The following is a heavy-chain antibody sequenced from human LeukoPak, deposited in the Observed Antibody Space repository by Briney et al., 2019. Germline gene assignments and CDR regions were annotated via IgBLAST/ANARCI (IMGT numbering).Heavy chain of an antibody. CDR3: ARDEGQYGSGTRGFTWFDP. CDR2: INHSGST. CDR1: GGSFSGYY. J-gene: IGHJ5*02. D-gene: IGHD3-10*01. Sequence: PSETLSLTCAVYGGSFSGYYWSWIRQPPGKGLEWIGEINHSGSTNYNPSLKSRVTISVDTSKNQFSLMLNSVTAADTAVYYCARDEGQYGSGTRGFTWFDPWGQGTLVTVSS. V-gene: IGHV4-34*01.